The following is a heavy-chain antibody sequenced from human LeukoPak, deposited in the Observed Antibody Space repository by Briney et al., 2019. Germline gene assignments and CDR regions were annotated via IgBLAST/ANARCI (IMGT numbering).Heavy chain of an antibody. Sequence: GASVTVSCKASGYTFTSYDINWVRQATGQGLEWTGWMNPNSGNTGYAQKFQGRVTMTRNTSISTAYMGLSSLRSEDTAVYYCAKVSSSWYSWFDPWGQGTLVTVSS. V-gene: IGHV1-8*01. J-gene: IGHJ5*02. CDR1: GYTFTSYD. D-gene: IGHD6-13*01. CDR2: MNPNSGNT. CDR3: AKVSSSWYSWFDP.